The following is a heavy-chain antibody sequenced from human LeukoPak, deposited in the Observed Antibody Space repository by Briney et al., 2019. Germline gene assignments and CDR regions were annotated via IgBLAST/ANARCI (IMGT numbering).Heavy chain of an antibody. V-gene: IGHV3-66*01. Sequence: PGGSLRLSCAASGFTVSSNYMSWVRQAPGKGLEWVSFIYSSGSTYYADSVKGRFTISRDSSNNTLYLQMDSLGAECTAVYYCASGVGVLRRFDYWGQGTLVTVSS. CDR1: GFTVSSNY. D-gene: IGHD4/OR15-4a*01. J-gene: IGHJ4*02. CDR3: ASGVGVLRRFDY. CDR2: IYSSGST.